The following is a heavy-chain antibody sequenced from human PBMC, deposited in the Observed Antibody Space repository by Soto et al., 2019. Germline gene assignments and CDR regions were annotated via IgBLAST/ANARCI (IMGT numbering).Heavy chain of an antibody. J-gene: IGHJ5*02. V-gene: IGHV4-59*01. CDR3: ARVLGYCSSTSCYPYWFDP. CDR1: GGSISSYY. CDR2: IYYSGST. D-gene: IGHD2-2*01. Sequence: PSETLSLTCTVSGGSISSYYWSWTRQPPGKGLEWIGYIYYSGSTNYNPSLKSRVTISVDTSKNQFSLKLSSVTAADTAVYYCARVLGYCSSTSCYPYWFDPWGQGTLVTVSS.